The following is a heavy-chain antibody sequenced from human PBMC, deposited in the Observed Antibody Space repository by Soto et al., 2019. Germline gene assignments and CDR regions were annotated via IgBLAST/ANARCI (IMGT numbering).Heavy chain of an antibody. J-gene: IGHJ6*02. CDR3: ARHPRTLGYCNSTSCSNGYYYYYGMDV. D-gene: IGHD2-2*01. CDR1: GYSFTSYW. Sequence: GESLKISCKGSGYSFTSYWISWVRQMPGKGLEWMGRIDPSDSYTNYSPSFQGHVTISADKSISTAYLQWSSLKASDTAMYYCARHPRTLGYCNSTSCSNGYYYYYGMDVWGQGTTVTVSS. CDR2: IDPSDSYT. V-gene: IGHV5-10-1*01.